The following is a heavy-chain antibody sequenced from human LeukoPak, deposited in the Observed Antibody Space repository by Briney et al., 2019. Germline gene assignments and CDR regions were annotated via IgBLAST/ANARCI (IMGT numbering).Heavy chain of an antibody. V-gene: IGHV1-8*01. Sequence: WASVKVSCKASGYTFTSYDINWVRQATGQGLEWMGWMNPNSGNTGYAQKFQGRVTMTRNTSMSTAYMELSSLRSEDTAVYYCARDSSGYYNFDYWGQGTLVTVSS. J-gene: IGHJ4*02. CDR1: GYTFTSYD. CDR2: MNPNSGNT. CDR3: ARDSSGYYNFDY. D-gene: IGHD3-22*01.